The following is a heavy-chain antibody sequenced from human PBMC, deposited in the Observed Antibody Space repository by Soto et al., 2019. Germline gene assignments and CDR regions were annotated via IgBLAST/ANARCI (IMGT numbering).Heavy chain of an antibody. J-gene: IGHJ4*02. CDR1: GFSFNDAW. Sequence: EVQLVESGGGLVKPGGSLRLSCAASGFSFNDAWISWVRQAPGQGLEWIGRMRSKSVGATIDYAAPVKGRMPISRDDSQNTVSLQMILLKTEDTAVYYCTTGPPVLGHCSGGSCYWGQGTLVTVSS. CDR2: MRSKSVGATI. CDR3: TTGPPVLGHCSGGSCY. D-gene: IGHD2-15*01. V-gene: IGHV3-15*01.